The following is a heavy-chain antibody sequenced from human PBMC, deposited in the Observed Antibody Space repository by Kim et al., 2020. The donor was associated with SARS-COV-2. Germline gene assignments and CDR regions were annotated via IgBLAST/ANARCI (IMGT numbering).Heavy chain of an antibody. D-gene: IGHD1-26*01. CDR3: AKGGSGSYYTWFVP. Sequence: GGSLRLSCAASGFTFSSYGMHWVRQAPGKGLEWVAVISYDGSNKYYADSVKGRFTISRDNSKNTLYLQMNSLRAEDTAVYYCAKGGSGSYYTWFVPWGQG. CDR1: GFTFSSYG. CDR2: ISYDGSNK. V-gene: IGHV3-30*18. J-gene: IGHJ5*02.